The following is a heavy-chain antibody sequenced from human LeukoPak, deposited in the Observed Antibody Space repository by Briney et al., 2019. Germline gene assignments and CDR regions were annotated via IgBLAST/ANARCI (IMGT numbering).Heavy chain of an antibody. J-gene: IGHJ4*02. CDR3: AKAFRSAAGTPIFDY. CDR1: GFTFSSYS. D-gene: IGHD6-13*01. Sequence: GGSLRLSCAASGFTFSSYSMNWVRQAPGKGLEWVSSISSSSSYIYYADSVKGRFTISRDNSKNTLYLQMNSLRAEDTAVYYCAKAFRSAAGTPIFDYWGQGTLVTVSS. V-gene: IGHV3-21*01. CDR2: ISSSSSYI.